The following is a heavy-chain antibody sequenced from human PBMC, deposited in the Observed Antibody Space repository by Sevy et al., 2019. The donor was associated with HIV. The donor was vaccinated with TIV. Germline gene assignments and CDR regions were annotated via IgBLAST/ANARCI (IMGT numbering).Heavy chain of an antibody. CDR1: GFTFSDYY. D-gene: IGHD4-17*01. CDR2: ISSRRSYT. V-gene: IGHV3-11*05. J-gene: IGHJ6*02. CDR3: ARDHVKDGDLGDYYYFAMDV. Sequence: GGSLRLSCAASGFTFSDYYMTWIRQAPGKGLEWVSYISSRRSYTNYADSVKGRFTISRDNAKNSLYLQMNSLRAEDTAVYYCARDHVKDGDLGDYYYFAMDVWGQGTTVTVSS.